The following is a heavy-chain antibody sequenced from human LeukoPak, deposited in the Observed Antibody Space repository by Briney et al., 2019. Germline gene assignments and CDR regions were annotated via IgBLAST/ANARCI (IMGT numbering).Heavy chain of an antibody. D-gene: IGHD1-26*01. J-gene: IGHJ4*02. CDR2: ICSDGTNI. V-gene: IGHV3-33*01. CDR3: ARGGYSGTDYFDY. Sequence: GGSLRLSCAASGFIFSTYGMHWVRQAPGKGLEWVADICSDGTNIHYADSVKGRFTISRDNSKSTLYLQMNSLTAEDTAVYYCARGGYSGTDYFDYWGQGTLVTVSS. CDR1: GFIFSTYG.